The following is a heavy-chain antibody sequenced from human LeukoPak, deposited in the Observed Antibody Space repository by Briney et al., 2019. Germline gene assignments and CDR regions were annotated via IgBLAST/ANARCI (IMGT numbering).Heavy chain of an antibody. CDR2: ISGSGDIT. J-gene: IGHJ4*02. Sequence: GGSLRLSCAASGFTFSGYAMSWVRQAPGRGLEWVSTISGSGDITYYADSVKGRLTISRDNSKNTLYLQMDSLRAEDTAVYYCAKDRRSGGSCSDYWGQGTLVTVSS. V-gene: IGHV3-23*01. CDR1: GFTFSGYA. CDR3: AKDRRSGGSCSDY. D-gene: IGHD2-15*01.